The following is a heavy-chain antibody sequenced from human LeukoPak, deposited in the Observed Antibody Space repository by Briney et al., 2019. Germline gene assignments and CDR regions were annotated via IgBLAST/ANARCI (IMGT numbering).Heavy chain of an antibody. D-gene: IGHD3-9*01. Sequence: ASVKVSCKASGYTFTSYGISWARQAPGQGLEWMGWISAYNGNTNYAQKFQGRVTMTEDTSTDTAYMELSSLRSEDTAVYYCATDSTGYLPFGWGQGTLVTVSS. CDR3: ATDSTGYLPFG. CDR2: ISAYNGNT. J-gene: IGHJ4*02. CDR1: GYTFTSYG. V-gene: IGHV1-18*01.